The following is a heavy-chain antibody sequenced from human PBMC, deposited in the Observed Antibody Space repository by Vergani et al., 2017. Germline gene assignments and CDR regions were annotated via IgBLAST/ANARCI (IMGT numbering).Heavy chain of an antibody. V-gene: IGHV3-66*01. CDR1: GFSVSDNY. CDR2: LYVVGTS. J-gene: IGHJ6*04. Sequence: EVRLVDSGGGLVQPGGSLRLSCAASGFSVSDNYMSWVRQAPGKGLEWVSILYVVGTSDYADSVKGRFTVSRDISQNTLHLQLNSLRVEDTAVYFCSYGMDVWGKGNTVTVSS. CDR3: SYGMDV.